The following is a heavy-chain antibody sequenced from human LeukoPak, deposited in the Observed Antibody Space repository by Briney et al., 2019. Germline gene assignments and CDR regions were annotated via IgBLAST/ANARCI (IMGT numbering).Heavy chain of an antibody. Sequence: ASVKVSCKASGYTFTSYGISWVRHASGQGLEWMGWITAYNGNTNYAQKLRGRVTMTTDTSTSTAYMELRSRRSDDTAVYYCPRNGVVQIIVVVGSATPGYFNDWSQGSLLTVSS. J-gene: IGHJ4*02. V-gene: IGHV1-18*01. CDR2: ITAYNGNT. D-gene: IGHD2-15*01. CDR1: GYTFTSYG. CDR3: PRNGVVQIIVVVGSATPGYFND.